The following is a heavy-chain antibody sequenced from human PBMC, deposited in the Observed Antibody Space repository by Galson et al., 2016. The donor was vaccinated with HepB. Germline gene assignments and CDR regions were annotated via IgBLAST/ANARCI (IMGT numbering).Heavy chain of an antibody. D-gene: IGHD4-11*01. CDR2: ITWDGATT. Sequence: SLRLSCAASGFTFSNYGMHWVRQAPGKGLEWVSLITWDGATTDYADSVKGRFTISRDDSKNSLYLQMNSLRAEDTALYYCSKAGIIYSNYVKNWFDSWGQGTLVTVSS. CDR3: SKAGIIYSNYVKNWFDS. J-gene: IGHJ5*01. CDR1: GFTFSNYG. V-gene: IGHV3-43*02.